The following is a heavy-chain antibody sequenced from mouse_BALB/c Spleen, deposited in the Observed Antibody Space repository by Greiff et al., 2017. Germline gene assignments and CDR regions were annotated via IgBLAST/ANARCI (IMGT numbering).Heavy chain of an antibody. CDR1: GFTFSDYG. V-gene: IGHV5-15*02. Sequence: EVMLVESGGGLVQPGGSRKLSCAASGFTFSDYGMPWVRQAPGKGLEWVAFISNLACSIYYADTVTGRFTISRENAKNTLYLEMSSLRSEDTAMYYCARVYGNSFDYWGQGTTLTVSS. J-gene: IGHJ2*01. CDR3: ARVYGNSFDY. CDR2: ISNLACSI. D-gene: IGHD2-10*02.